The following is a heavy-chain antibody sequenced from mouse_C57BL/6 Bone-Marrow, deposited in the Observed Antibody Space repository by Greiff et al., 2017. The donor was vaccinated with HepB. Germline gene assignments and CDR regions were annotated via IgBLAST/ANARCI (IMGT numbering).Heavy chain of an antibody. Sequence: VQVVESGAELVRPGASVTLSCKASGYTFTDYEMHWVKQTPVHGLEWIGAIDPETGGTAYNQKFKGKAILTADKSSSTAYMELRSLTSEDSAVYYCTPPDYWGQGTTLTVSS. CDR3: TPPDY. CDR1: GYTFTDYE. CDR2: IDPETGGT. J-gene: IGHJ2*01. V-gene: IGHV1-15*01.